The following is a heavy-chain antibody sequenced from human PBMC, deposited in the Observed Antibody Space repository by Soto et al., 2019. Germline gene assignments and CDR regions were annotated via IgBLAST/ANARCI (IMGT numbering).Heavy chain of an antibody. CDR3: ATGGHNDGYNFDTGMRV. V-gene: IGHV1-69*01. D-gene: IGHD5-18*01. Sequence: QVQVVQSGAEVKKPGSSVKVSCKVSGGIFTNNAISWVRQAPGQGLEWLGGVIPLFDTAYYAQIFRGRLPIYADGATTTAYMEQSGLTSADTAAYFCATGGHNDGYNFDTGMRVWCEGATVTVSA. CDR1: GGIFTNNA. J-gene: IGHJ6*04. CDR2: VIPLFDTA.